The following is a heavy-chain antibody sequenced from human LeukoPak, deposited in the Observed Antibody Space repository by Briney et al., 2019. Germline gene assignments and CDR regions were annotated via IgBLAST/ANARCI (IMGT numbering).Heavy chain of an antibody. Sequence: PGGPLRLSCGASGFTFSSYSMNWVREARGKGLEWVSSISSSSSYIYYADSVKGRFTISRDNAKNSLYLQMNSLRAEDTAVYYCARWGAGFDYWGQGTLLTVSS. CDR1: GFTFSSYS. V-gene: IGHV3-21*01. CDR3: ARWGAGFDY. D-gene: IGHD3-16*01. J-gene: IGHJ4*02. CDR2: ISSSSSYI.